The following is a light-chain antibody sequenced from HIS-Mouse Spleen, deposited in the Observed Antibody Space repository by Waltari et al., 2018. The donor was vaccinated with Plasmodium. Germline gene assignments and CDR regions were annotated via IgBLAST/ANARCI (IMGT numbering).Light chain of an antibody. CDR3: CSYAGSYTYV. J-gene: IGLJ1*01. V-gene: IGLV2-11*01. Sequence: QSALTQPRSVSGSPGQSVTISCTGTRSDVGGYNYVSWYQQHQGKAPKLMIYDVSKRPSGVPDRFSGSKSGNTASLTISGLQAEDEADYYCCSYAGSYTYVFGTGTKVTVL. CDR2: DVS. CDR1: RSDVGGYNY.